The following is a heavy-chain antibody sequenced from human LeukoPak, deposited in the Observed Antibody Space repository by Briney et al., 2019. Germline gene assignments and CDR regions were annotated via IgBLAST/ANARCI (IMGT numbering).Heavy chain of an antibody. V-gene: IGHV4-59*01. J-gene: IGHJ4*02. CDR2: IYYSGST. CDR1: GGSISSYY. D-gene: IGHD6-19*01. CDR3: ARISGYSSGWLSPFDY. Sequence: SETLSLTCTVSGGSISSYYWSWIRQPPGKGLEWIGYIYYSGSTNYNPSLKSRVTISVDTSKNQFSLKLSSVTAAGTAVYYCARISGYSSGWLSPFDYWGQGTLVTVSS.